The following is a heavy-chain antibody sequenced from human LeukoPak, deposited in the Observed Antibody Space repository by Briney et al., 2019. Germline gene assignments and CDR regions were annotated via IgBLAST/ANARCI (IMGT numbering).Heavy chain of an antibody. D-gene: IGHD3-10*01. V-gene: IGHV1-18*01. CDR3: ARTHSPQCDHWVGWFDP. CDR2: ISAYNGNT. J-gene: IGHJ5*02. Sequence: GASVKVSCKASGYTFTSYGISWVRQAPGQGLEWMGWISAYNGNTNYAQKLQGRVTMTTDTSTSTAYMELRSLRSDDTAVYYCARTHSPQCDHWVGWFDPWGQGTLVTVSS. CDR1: GYTFTSYG.